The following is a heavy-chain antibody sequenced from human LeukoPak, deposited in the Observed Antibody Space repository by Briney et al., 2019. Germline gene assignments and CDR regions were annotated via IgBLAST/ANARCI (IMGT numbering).Heavy chain of an antibody. CDR2: IYSGGST. J-gene: IGHJ4*02. D-gene: IGHD3-10*01. Sequence: GGSLRLSCAASGFTSSSHWMSWVRQAPGKGLEWVSVIYSGGSTYYADSVKGRFTISRDNSKNTLYLQMNSLRAEDTAVYYCARDLGGDFDYWGQGTLVTVSS. CDR1: GFTSSSHW. CDR3: ARDLGGDFDY. V-gene: IGHV3-66*01.